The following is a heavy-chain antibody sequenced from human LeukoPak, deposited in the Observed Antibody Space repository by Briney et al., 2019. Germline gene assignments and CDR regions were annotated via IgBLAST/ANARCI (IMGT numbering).Heavy chain of an antibody. CDR2: IWFDGSNT. Sequence: GTSLRLSCTPSGFTFSSYAMHWVRQAPGKGLGWVAVIWFDGSNTYYADSVKGRFTISRDNSKNTLYLQMNSLRAEDTAVYYCARGAQSGGYSGPFDIWGQGTTVTVSS. J-gene: IGHJ3*02. CDR1: GFTFSSYA. CDR3: ARGAQSGGYSGPFDI. V-gene: IGHV3-33*01. D-gene: IGHD1-26*01.